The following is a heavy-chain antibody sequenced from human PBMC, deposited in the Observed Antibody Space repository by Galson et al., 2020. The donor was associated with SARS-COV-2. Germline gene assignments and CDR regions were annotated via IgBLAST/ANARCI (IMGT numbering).Heavy chain of an antibody. CDR2: FFYSGST. V-gene: IGHV4-31*03. D-gene: IGHD3-22*01. CDR3: ARGASGVTTSFDN. CDR1: GGSISSGGYY. J-gene: IGHJ4*02. Sequence: SETLSLTCTVSGGSISSGGYYWTWIRQHPGKGLEWIGYFFYSGSTFYNPSLKSRVSISEDTSKNQFSLKLTSVTAADTAIYYCARGASGVTTSFDNWGQGTLVTVSS.